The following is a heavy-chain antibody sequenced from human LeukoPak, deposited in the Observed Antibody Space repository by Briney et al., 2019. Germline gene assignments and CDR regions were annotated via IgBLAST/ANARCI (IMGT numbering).Heavy chain of an antibody. Sequence: GSLVLSCVASGFTFTGYGMDWVRQAPGKGLEGVAALWYYGSNKNYAESMKGRFTISRDNSKSTLYLQVNSLRVEDTAIYYCARESGPYYASDYWGQGTLVTVSS. CDR1: GFTFTGYG. CDR2: LWYYGSNK. J-gene: IGHJ4*02. D-gene: IGHD2/OR15-2a*01. CDR3: ARESGPYYASDY. V-gene: IGHV3-33*01.